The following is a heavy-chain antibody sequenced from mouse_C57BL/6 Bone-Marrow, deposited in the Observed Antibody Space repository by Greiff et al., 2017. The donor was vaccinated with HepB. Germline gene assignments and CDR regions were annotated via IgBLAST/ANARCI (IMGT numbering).Heavy chain of an antibody. CDR3: TGDYYGSSPHYFDY. Sequence: VQLQQSGTVLARPGASVKMSCKTSGYTFTSYWMHWVKQRPGQGLEWIGAIYPGNSDTSYNQKCKGKAKLTAVTSASTAYMELSSLTNEDSAVYYCTGDYYGSSPHYFDYWGQGTTLTVSS. D-gene: IGHD1-1*01. J-gene: IGHJ2*01. CDR2: IYPGNSDT. V-gene: IGHV1-5*01. CDR1: GYTFTSYW.